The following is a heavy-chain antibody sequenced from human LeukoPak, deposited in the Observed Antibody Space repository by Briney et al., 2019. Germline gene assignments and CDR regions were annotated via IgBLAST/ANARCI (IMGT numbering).Heavy chain of an antibody. J-gene: IGHJ5*02. CDR3: AKTIRVRGDAYNWFDP. CDR2: IYYSGST. CDR1: GGSISSGGYY. D-gene: IGHD3-10*01. Sequence: SETLSLTCTVSGGSISSGGYYWSWIRQHPGKGLEWIGYIYYSGSTYYNPSLKSRATMSVDTSMNQFSLKLSSVTAADKAVYYCAKTIRVRGDAYNWFDPWGQGTLVTVSS. V-gene: IGHV4-31*03.